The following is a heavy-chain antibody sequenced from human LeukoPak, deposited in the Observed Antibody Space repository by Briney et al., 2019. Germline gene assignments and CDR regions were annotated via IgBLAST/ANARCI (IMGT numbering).Heavy chain of an antibody. CDR3: ARDLYNMAKDYYYGMDV. CDR1: GFTFSDYY. D-gene: IGHD2-2*02. V-gene: IGHV3-11*05. Sequence: GGSLRLSCAASGFTFSDYYMSWVRQAPGKGLEWVSYISSSSSYTNYADSVKGRFTISRDNAKNSLYLQMNSLRAEDTAVYYCARDLYNMAKDYYYGMDVWGQGTTVTVSS. CDR2: ISSSSSYT. J-gene: IGHJ6*02.